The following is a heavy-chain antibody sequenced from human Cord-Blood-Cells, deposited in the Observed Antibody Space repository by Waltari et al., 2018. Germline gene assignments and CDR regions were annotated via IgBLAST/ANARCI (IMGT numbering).Heavy chain of an antibody. D-gene: IGHD6-13*01. CDR2: IYYSGST. CDR1: GGSISSSSYY. J-gene: IGHJ2*01. CDR3: ARLQQQLVLYWYFDL. V-gene: IGHV4-39*01. Sequence: QLQLQESGPGLVKPSETLSLTCTVSGGSISSSSYYWGWISQPPGKGLEWIGSIYYSGSTYYNPSLKSRVTISVDTSKNQFSLKLSSVTAADTAVYYCARLQQQLVLYWYFDLWGRGTLVTVSS.